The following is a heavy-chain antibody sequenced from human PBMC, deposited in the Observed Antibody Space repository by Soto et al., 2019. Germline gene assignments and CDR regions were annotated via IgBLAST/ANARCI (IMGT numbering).Heavy chain of an antibody. D-gene: IGHD3-10*01. CDR2: ISSSGNYI. CDR1: GFTFSSYG. Sequence: GGSLRLSCAASGFTFSSYGMNWVRQAPGKGLEWVSSISSSGNYIYYADSVKGRFTISRDNAKNSLYLQMNSLRAEDTAVYYCAKGYGSTIWGQGTLVTVSS. CDR3: AKGYGSTI. J-gene: IGHJ4*02. V-gene: IGHV3-21*01.